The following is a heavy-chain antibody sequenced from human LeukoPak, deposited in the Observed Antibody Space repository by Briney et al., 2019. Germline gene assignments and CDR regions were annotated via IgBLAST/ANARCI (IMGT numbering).Heavy chain of an antibody. CDR3: ARELGVSRAFDI. V-gene: IGHV3-11*05. CDR1: GFILNDYY. D-gene: IGHD6-6*01. J-gene: IGHJ3*02. CDR2: MRRGSDYK. Sequence: GGSLRLSCVGSGFILNDYYMTWIRQTPGKGLQRVSYMRRGSDYKAYEDSVKGRFTISRDNGKNSLYLQMNSLTAEDTAVYYCARELGVSRAFDIWGQGTVVTVSS.